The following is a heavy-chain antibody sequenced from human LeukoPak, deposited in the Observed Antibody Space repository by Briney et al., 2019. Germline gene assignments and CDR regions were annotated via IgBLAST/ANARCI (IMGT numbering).Heavy chain of an antibody. J-gene: IGHJ5*02. CDR3: ARDFGDYGDYAPIA. V-gene: IGHV1-18*01. D-gene: IGHD4-17*01. CDR2: ISGYNGNT. CDR1: GYTFTRYG. Sequence: ASVKVSCKASGYTFTRYGISWVRQAPGQGLEWMGWISGYNGNTNHAQKLQGRVTMTTDTSTSTAYMELRSLRSDDTAVYYCARDFGDYGDYAPIAWGQGTLVTVSS.